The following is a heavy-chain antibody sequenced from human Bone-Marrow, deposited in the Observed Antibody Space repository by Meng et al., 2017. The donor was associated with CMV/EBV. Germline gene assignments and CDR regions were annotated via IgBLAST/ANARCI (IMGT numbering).Heavy chain of an antibody. CDR1: GGSISSYY. CDR3: SRGVLGYCSGGSCYSGGMDV. CDR2: IYYSGST. V-gene: IGHV4-59*01. Sequence: SETLSLTCTVSGGSISSYYWSWIRQPPGKGLEWIGYIYYSGSTNYNPSLKSRVTISVDTSKNPFSLKLSSVTAADTAVYYCSRGVLGYCSGGSCYSGGMDVWGQGTTVTVSS. J-gene: IGHJ6*02. D-gene: IGHD2-15*01.